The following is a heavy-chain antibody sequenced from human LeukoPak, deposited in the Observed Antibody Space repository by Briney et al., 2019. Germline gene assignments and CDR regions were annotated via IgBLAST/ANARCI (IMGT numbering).Heavy chain of an antibody. Sequence: ASVKVSCKASGGTFSSYAISWVRQAPGRGLEWMGGVIPIFGTANYAQKFQGRVTIPTDESTSTAYMELSSLRSEDTAVYYCARGITIFNWFDPWGQGTLVTVSS. CDR1: GGTFSSYA. V-gene: IGHV1-69*05. D-gene: IGHD3-9*01. CDR3: ARGITIFNWFDP. J-gene: IGHJ5*02. CDR2: VIPIFGTA.